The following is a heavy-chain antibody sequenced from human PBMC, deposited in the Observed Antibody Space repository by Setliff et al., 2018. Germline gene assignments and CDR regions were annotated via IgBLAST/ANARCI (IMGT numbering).Heavy chain of an antibody. CDR1: GDSISNYY. V-gene: IGHV4-4*07. CDR3: ARAIVVVPPNALKVYFDH. J-gene: IGHJ4*02. CDR2: IYAGEAT. Sequence: PSETLSLTCTVSGDSISNYYWIRQTAGKGLEWIGSIYAGEATYYNPSLESRVVISVDSSKKRFSLKVSSVTAADTAVYYCARAIVVVPPNALKVYFDHWGPGGQVTVSS. D-gene: IGHD2-2*01.